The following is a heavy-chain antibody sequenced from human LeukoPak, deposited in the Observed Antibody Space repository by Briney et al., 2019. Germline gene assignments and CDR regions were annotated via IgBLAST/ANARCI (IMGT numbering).Heavy chain of an antibody. D-gene: IGHD2-15*01. J-gene: IGHJ4*02. CDR3: ARVNCSGGSCHFDY. CDR1: GYTFTGYY. CDR2: INPNSGGT. V-gene: IGHV1-2*06. Sequence: GASVKVSCKASGYTFTGYYMHWVRQAPGQGLEWMGRINPNSGGTNYAQKFQGRVTMTRDTSISTAYMELSRLRSDDTAVYYCARVNCSGGSCHFDYWGQGTLVTVSS.